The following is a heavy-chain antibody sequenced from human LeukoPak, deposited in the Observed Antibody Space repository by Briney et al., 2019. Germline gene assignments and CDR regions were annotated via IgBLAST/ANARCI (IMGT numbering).Heavy chain of an antibody. J-gene: IGHJ4*02. D-gene: IGHD5-18*01. Sequence: SETLSLTCTVSGGSISSSSYYWGWIRQPPGKGLEWIVSIYYSGSTNYNPSLKSRVTISVDTSKTQFSLKLSSVTAADTAVYYCARGQRQLWLLPYYFDYWGQGTLVTVSS. CDR1: GGSISSSSYY. CDR2: IYYSGST. V-gene: IGHV4-39*07. CDR3: ARGQRQLWLLPYYFDY.